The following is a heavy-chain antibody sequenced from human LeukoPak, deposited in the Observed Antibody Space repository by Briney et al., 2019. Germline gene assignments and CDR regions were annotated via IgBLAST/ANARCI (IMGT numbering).Heavy chain of an antibody. CDR3: AKDNGRIAAAGFSNWFDP. CDR1: GFTFSSYG. Sequence: GGSLRLSCAASGFTFSSYGMHWVRQAPGKGLEWVAVIWYGGSNKYYADSVKGRFTISRDNSKNTLYLQMNSLRAEDTAVYYCAKDNGRIAAAGFSNWFDPWGQGTLVTVSS. D-gene: IGHD6-13*01. V-gene: IGHV3-30*02. J-gene: IGHJ5*02. CDR2: IWYGGSNK.